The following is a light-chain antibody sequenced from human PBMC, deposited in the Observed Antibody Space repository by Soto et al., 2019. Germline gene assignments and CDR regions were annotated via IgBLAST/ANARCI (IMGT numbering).Light chain of an antibody. V-gene: IGLV1-40*01. CDR1: SSNIGAAYD. CDR3: QSYDSRLSGYV. J-gene: IGLJ1*01. Sequence: QTVVTQPPSVSGAPGQRVTISCTGTSSNIGAAYDVHWYQQFPGMAPKLLIFGNSDRPSGVPDRFSGSKSGTSASLDITGLQAEDEADYYCQSYDSRLSGYVFGTGTKVTVL. CDR2: GNS.